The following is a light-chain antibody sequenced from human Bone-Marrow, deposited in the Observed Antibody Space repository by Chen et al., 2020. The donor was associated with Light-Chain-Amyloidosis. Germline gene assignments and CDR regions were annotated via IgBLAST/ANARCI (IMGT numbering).Light chain of an antibody. CDR2: EVT. CDR3: SSYSVTSPLVV. J-gene: IGLJ2*01. V-gene: IGLV2-14*01. CDR1: SSDVGGYNS. Sequence: SALTQPASVSGSPGQSITISSTGTSSDVGGYNSVSWYQQHPGKAPKVMIYEVTNRPSGVSIRFSGSKSGNTASLTISGLQAEDEADYYCSSYSVTSPLVVFGGGTKLTVL.